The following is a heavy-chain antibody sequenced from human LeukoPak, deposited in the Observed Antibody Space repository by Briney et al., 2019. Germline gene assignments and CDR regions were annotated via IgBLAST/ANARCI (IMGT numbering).Heavy chain of an antibody. Sequence: GGPLRSPCPAPGFTFNNYAIIWPGQAPGKGRHWVSIMTVTGDTTYYAESVKGRFTISRDNSKNTLFLQMNSLRAGDTAVYYCAKDGATNGGSATCWGQGTLVTASS. D-gene: IGHD4/OR15-4a*01. CDR3: AKDGATNGGSATC. J-gene: IGHJ4*02. CDR2: MTVTGDTT. V-gene: IGHV3-23*01. CDR1: GFTFNNYA.